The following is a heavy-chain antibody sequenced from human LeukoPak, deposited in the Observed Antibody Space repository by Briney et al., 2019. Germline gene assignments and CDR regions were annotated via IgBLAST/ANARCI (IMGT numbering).Heavy chain of an antibody. D-gene: IGHD1-14*01. V-gene: IGHV4-39*01. CDR1: GDSISSSSYY. CDR2: IYYSGST. CDR3: ARQTAGVAYYYYMDV. Sequence: SETLSLTCTVSGDSISSSSYYWGWIRQPPGKGLEWIGSIYYSGSTYYNPSLKSRVTISVDTSKNQFSLKLSSVTAADTAVYYCARQTAGVAYYYYMDVWGKGTTVTVSS. J-gene: IGHJ6*03.